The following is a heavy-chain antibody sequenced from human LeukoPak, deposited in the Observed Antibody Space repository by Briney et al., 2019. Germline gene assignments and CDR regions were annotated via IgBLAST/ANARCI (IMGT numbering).Heavy chain of an antibody. Sequence: GGSLRLSCAASGFTVSSNYMSWVRQAPGKGLEWVSVIYSGGSTYYADSVKGRFTISRDNSKNTLYLQMNSLRAKDTAVYYCARVNYGDYLPSFDYWGQGTLVTVSS. CDR1: GFTVSSNY. V-gene: IGHV3-66*01. CDR3: ARVNYGDYLPSFDY. J-gene: IGHJ4*02. D-gene: IGHD4-17*01. CDR2: IYSGGST.